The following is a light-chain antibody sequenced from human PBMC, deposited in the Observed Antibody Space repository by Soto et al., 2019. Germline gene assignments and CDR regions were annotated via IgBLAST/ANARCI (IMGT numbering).Light chain of an antibody. CDR1: SSNIGAGYD. V-gene: IGLV1-40*01. CDR2: GNS. CDR3: QSYHSSLSGYVV. Sequence: QSVLTQPPSVSGAPGQRVTISCTGSSSNIGAGYDVHWYQQLPGTAPKLLIYGNSNRPSGVPDRFSGSKSGTSASLAITGLQAEDEADYYCQSYHSSLSGYVVFGGGTQLTVL. J-gene: IGLJ2*01.